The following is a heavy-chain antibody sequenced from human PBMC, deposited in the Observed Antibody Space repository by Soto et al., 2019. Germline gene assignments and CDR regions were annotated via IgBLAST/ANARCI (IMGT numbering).Heavy chain of an antibody. CDR2: ISNSGTFS. Sequence: GGSLRLSCAASGFTFSSYSMNWVRQAPGKGLEWVSYISNSGTFSRYADSVKGRFSISRDNTKNLLYLQMNSLRAEDTAVYYCARSGGNYNRLDYWGQGTPVTVSS. D-gene: IGHD1-7*01. CDR1: GFTFSSYS. CDR3: ARSGGNYNRLDY. V-gene: IGHV3-21*05. J-gene: IGHJ4*02.